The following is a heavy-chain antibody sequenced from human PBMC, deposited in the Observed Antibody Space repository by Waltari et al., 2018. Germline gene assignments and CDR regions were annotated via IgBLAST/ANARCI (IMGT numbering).Heavy chain of an antibody. CDR1: VFMFNTYA. J-gene: IGHJ5*02. V-gene: IGHV3-23*01. CDR2: INGYGDKT. Sequence: EVQVLESGGGLVQPGGSLRPTCAASVFMFNTYAINWVRQAPGKGLEWVSGINGYGDKTYYADSVKGRFTLSRDNSRNTLSLQMNSLRAEDTAVYYCAKAHFYDTSGYIEHWGQGTLVTVSS. CDR3: AKAHFYDTSGYIEH. D-gene: IGHD3-22*01.